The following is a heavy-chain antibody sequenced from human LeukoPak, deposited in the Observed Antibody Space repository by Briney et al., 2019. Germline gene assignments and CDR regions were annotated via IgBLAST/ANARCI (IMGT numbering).Heavy chain of an antibody. J-gene: IGHJ3*02. D-gene: IGHD4/OR15-4a*01. CDR2: ISHSGGST. Sequence: TGGSLRLSCAVSGFTFSSFAMTWVRQAPGKGLEWVSTISHSGGSTYYADSVKGRFTISRDSSKSTLYLQMNSLRAEDTAVYYCAKSGASMVDSALDIWGQGTMVTVSS. CDR1: GFTFSSFA. CDR3: AKSGASMVDSALDI. V-gene: IGHV3-23*01.